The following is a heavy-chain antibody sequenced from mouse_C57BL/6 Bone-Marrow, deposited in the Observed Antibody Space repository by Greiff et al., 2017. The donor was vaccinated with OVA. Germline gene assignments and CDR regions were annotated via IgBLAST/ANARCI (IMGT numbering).Heavy chain of an antibody. Sequence: DVQLVESGEGLVKPGGSLKLSCAASGFTFSSYAMSWVRQTPEKRLEWVAYISSGGDYIYYADTVKGRFTISRDNARNTLYLQMSSLKSEDTAMYYCTREGNWDVFDYWGQGTTLTVSS. CDR1: GFTFSSYA. CDR3: TREGNWDVFDY. CDR2: ISSGGDYI. V-gene: IGHV5-9-1*02. J-gene: IGHJ2*01. D-gene: IGHD4-1*01.